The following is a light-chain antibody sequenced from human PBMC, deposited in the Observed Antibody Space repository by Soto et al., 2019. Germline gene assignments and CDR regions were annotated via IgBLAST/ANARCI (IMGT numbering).Light chain of an antibody. CDR2: GAS. J-gene: IGKJ5*01. V-gene: IGKV3-15*01. CDR3: QHYNNWPPIT. Sequence: ETVMTQSPATLSVSPGERATLSCRASQSVYSSLAWYQQKPGQAPRLLIYGASTRATGIPARFSGSGSGTEFTLTISRLQSEDFAVYYCQHYNNWPPITFGQGTRLEIK. CDR1: QSVYSS.